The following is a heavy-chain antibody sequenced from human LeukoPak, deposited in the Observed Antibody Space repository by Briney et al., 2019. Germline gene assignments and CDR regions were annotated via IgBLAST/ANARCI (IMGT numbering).Heavy chain of an antibody. D-gene: IGHD6-19*01. J-gene: IGHJ4*02. Sequence: PGGSLRLSCAASGFTFSSYAMHWVRQAPGKGLEWVAVISCDGSNKYYADSVKGRFTISRDNSKNTLYLQMNSLRAEDTAVYYCARDRSIAVAGPPHYWGQGTLVTVSS. CDR3: ARDRSIAVAGPPHY. V-gene: IGHV3-30*04. CDR2: ISCDGSNK. CDR1: GFTFSSYA.